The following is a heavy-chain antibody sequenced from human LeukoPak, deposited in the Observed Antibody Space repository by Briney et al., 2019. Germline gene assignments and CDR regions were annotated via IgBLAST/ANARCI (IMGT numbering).Heavy chain of an antibody. CDR3: VKDRVPDSGWSFDV. Sequence: GGSLRLSCTTSGFTFATDSMSWGRQAPGQGLEWVASIFGSASKIYHADSVKGRFTVSRDNSKNTLYLQMNGLRVEDTALYYCVKDRVPDSGWSFDVWGRGTMVTVSA. CDR2: IFGSASKI. D-gene: IGHD6-19*01. V-gene: IGHV3-23*01. CDR1: GFTFATDS. J-gene: IGHJ3*01.